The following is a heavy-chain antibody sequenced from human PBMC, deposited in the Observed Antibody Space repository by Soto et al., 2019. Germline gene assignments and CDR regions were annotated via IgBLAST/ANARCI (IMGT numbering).Heavy chain of an antibody. CDR1: GASITNNNW. CDR2: VHHIGGV. CDR3: TKNSFYALDY. J-gene: IGHJ4*02. Sequence: QVQLQESGPGLVKPSGTLSLTCAVSGASITNNNWWSWVRQPPGEGLEWIGEVHHIGGVSHNPSLRSRVTISVDTSTNQFSLDLSYVTAADTAVYYCTKNSFYALDYWGPGALVTVSS. V-gene: IGHV4-4*02. D-gene: IGHD4-17*01.